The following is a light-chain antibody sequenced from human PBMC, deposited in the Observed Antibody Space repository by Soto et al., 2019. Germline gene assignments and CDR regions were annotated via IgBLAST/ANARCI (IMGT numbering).Light chain of an antibody. V-gene: IGLV1-44*01. CDR1: SSNIGSNT. Sequence: QSVLTQPPSASGTPGQRVTISCSGSSSNIGSNTVNWYQQLPGTAPKLLIYSNNQRPSGVPDRFSGSKSDTSASLAISGLQSEDEADYYCAAWDDSLNGRYVFGTGTKLTVL. J-gene: IGLJ1*01. CDR2: SNN. CDR3: AAWDDSLNGRYV.